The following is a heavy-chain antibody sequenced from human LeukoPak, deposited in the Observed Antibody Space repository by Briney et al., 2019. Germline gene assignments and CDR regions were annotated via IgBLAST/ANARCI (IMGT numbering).Heavy chain of an antibody. CDR2: INHSGST. V-gene: IGHV4-34*01. D-gene: IGHD5-12*01. CDR3: AREGSGYDPYYFDY. Sequence: SETLSLTCAVYGGSFSGYYWSWIRQPPGKGLEWIGEINHSGSTNYNPSLKSRVTISVDTSKNQFSLKLSSVTAADTAVYYCAREGSGYDPYYFDYWGQGTLVTVSS. J-gene: IGHJ4*02. CDR1: GGSFSGYY.